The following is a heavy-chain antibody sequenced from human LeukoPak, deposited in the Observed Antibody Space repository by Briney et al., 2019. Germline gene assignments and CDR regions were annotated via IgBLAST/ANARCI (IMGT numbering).Heavy chain of an antibody. CDR2: LYYGGST. Sequence: SETLSLTCIVSDGSSSSTSSYWGWIRQPPGKGLEWIASLYYGGSTYYNPSLQSRVTISLDTSKNQFSLKLSSVTAADTAVYYCARRVAVAGNYFDSWVQGTLVTVSS. V-gene: IGHV4-39*01. J-gene: IGHJ4*02. CDR3: ARRVAVAGNYFDS. CDR1: DGSSSSTSSY. D-gene: IGHD6-19*01.